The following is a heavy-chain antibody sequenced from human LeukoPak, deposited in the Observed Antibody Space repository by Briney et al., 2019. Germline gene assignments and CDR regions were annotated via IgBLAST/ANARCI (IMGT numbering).Heavy chain of an antibody. Sequence: PSETLSLTCTVSGGSISSYYWSWIRQPPGKGLEWIGYIYYSGSTNYNPSLKSRVTISVDTSKNQFSLKLSSVTAADTAVYYCARSHDYGDYSSDYYYYMDVWGKGTTVTVSS. CDR1: GGSISSYY. J-gene: IGHJ6*03. CDR2: IYYSGST. V-gene: IGHV4-59*01. CDR3: ARSHDYGDYSSDYYYYMDV. D-gene: IGHD4-17*01.